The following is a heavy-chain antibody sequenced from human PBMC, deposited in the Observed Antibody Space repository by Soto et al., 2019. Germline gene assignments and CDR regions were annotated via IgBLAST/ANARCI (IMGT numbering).Heavy chain of an antibody. CDR3: AREREREWGRPTVTTPFHY. Sequence: QVQLVQSGAEVKKPGSSVKVSCKASGGTFSSYAISWVRQAPGQGLEWMGGIIPIFGTANYAQKFQGRVTITADESTGTAYMELSSLGSEDTAVYYCAREREREWGRPTVTTPFHYWGQGTLVTVSS. V-gene: IGHV1-69*01. CDR2: IIPIFGTA. CDR1: GGTFSSYA. D-gene: IGHD4-17*01. J-gene: IGHJ4*02.